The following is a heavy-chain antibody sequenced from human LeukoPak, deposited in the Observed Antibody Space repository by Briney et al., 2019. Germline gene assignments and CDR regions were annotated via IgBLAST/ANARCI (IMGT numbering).Heavy chain of an antibody. CDR2: IYPADSDT. CDR1: DYSFTNYW. J-gene: IGHJ6*03. CDR3: ASHSYSYDSSGTHPGYYYYYMDV. V-gene: IGHV5-51*03. D-gene: IGHD3-22*01. Sequence: GESLNISCQSSDYSFTNYWIAWVRQMPGKGLELMGMIYPADSDTRYSPSFQGQVTISADKSIRTAYLQWRSLKASDTAMYYCASHSYSYDSSGTHPGYYYYYMDVWGKGTTVTVSS.